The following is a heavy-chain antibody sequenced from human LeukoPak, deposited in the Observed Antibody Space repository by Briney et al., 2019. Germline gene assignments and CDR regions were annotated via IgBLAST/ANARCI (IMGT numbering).Heavy chain of an antibody. CDR1: GYTSTGYY. D-gene: IGHD3-22*01. J-gene: IGHJ3*02. CDR3: ARVGAYDSISLDAFDI. Sequence: ASVKVSCKASGYTSTGYYMHWVRQAPGQGLEWMGWINPNSGGTNYAQKFQGRVTMTRDTSISTAYMELSRLRSDDTAVYYCARVGAYDSISLDAFDIWGQGTMVTVSS. V-gene: IGHV1-2*02. CDR2: INPNSGGT.